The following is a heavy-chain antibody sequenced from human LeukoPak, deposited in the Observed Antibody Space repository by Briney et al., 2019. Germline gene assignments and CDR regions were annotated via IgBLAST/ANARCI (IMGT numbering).Heavy chain of an antibody. J-gene: IGHJ4*02. V-gene: IGHV3-11*03. D-gene: IGHD6-13*01. CDR2: ISTSGSYT. CDR1: GIPFSDYY. Sequence: GGSMRLSCVVSGIPFSDYYMNWIRQAPGKGLEWISYISTSGSYTAYAHSVKGRFTISRDDAKSALYLQMDSLRLEDTAVYYCAAGTAADFWGQGTLVTVSS. CDR3: AAGTAADF.